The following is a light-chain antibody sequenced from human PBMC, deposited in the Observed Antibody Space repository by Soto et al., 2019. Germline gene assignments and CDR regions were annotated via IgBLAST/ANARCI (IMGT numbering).Light chain of an antibody. CDR1: QDINKN. CDR3: QQANRFPLS. V-gene: IGKV1-33*01. Sequence: DSQVTRSPSSLSTTVGDRVTITCQASQDINKNLIWYQQKPGKAPKLLIYDASDLETGVPSRFSGSGSGTGFTFTISSLQPEDFATYYCQQANRFPLSFGGGTKVDIK. J-gene: IGKJ4*01. CDR2: DAS.